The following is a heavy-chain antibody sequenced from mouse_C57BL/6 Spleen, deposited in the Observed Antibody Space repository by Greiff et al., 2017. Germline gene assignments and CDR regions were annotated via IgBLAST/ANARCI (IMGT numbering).Heavy chain of an antibody. CDR2: IDPEDGDT. CDR3: TLIYYGNYGGYFDY. V-gene: IGHV14-1*01. D-gene: IGHD2-1*01. Sequence: VQLQQSGAELVRPGASVKLSCTASGFNITDYYMHWVKQRPEQGLEWIGRIDPEDGDTEYAPKFQGKATMTADTFSNTAYLQLSSLTSEDTAVYYCTLIYYGNYGGYFDYWGQGTTLTVSS. J-gene: IGHJ2*01. CDR1: GFNITDYY.